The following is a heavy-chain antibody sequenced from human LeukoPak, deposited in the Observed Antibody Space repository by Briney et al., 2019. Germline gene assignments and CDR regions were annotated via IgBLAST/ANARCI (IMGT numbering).Heavy chain of an antibody. CDR3: ARLGLDYGDYEEGIDY. D-gene: IGHD4-17*01. V-gene: IGHV5-51*01. CDR1: GYSFTSYW. Sequence: GESLKISCKGSGYSFTSYWIGWVRQMPGKGLEWMGIIYPGDSDTRYSPSFQGQVTISADKSISTAYLQWSSLKASDTAMYYCARLGLDYGDYEEGIDYWGQGTLVTVSS. J-gene: IGHJ4*02. CDR2: IYPGDSDT.